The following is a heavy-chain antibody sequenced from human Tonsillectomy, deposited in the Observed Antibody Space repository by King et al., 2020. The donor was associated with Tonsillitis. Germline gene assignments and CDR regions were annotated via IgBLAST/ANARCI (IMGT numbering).Heavy chain of an antibody. J-gene: IGHJ3*02. D-gene: IGHD4-17*01. V-gene: IGHV5-51*01. CDR2: IYPGYSDT. CDR3: ARRVRGNTVTSDDFDI. CDR1: GYSFTSYW. Sequence: VQLVESGAEVKKPGESLKISCKGSGYSFTSYWIGWVRQMPGKGLEWMGIIYPGYSDTRYSPSFQGQVTISADKSISTDYLQWNSLNASDTAMYYCARRVRGNTVTSDDFDIWGQGTMVTVSS.